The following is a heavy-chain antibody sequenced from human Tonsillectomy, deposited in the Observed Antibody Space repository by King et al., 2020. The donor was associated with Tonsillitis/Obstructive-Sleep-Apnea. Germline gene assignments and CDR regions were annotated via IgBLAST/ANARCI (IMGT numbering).Heavy chain of an antibody. CDR1: GFTFSSYG. CDR2: ISYDGSNK. D-gene: IGHD1-26*01. CDR3: AKDSGGSYYSGADY. J-gene: IGHJ4*02. Sequence: VQLVESGGGVVQPGRSLRLSCAASGFTFSSYGMHWVRQAPGKGLEWVAVISYDGSNKYYADSVKGRLTISRDNSKKTLYLQMNSLRAEDTAVYYCAKDSGGSYYSGADYWGQGTLVTVSS. V-gene: IGHV3-30*18.